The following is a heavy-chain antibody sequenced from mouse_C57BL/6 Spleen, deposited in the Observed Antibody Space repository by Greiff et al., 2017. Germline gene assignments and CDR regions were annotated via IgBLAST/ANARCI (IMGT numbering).Heavy chain of an antibody. CDR3: ARGEYYGSSPFDY. J-gene: IGHJ2*02. CDR2: INPSHGGT. D-gene: IGHD1-1*01. Sequence: QVQLQQPGPELVKPGASVKLSCKASGYTFTSYWMHWVKQRPGQGLEWIGNINPSHGGTNYNEKFKSKATLTVDKTSSTAYMLLSSRTSEDSAVYDSARGEYYGSSPFDYWGQGTSLTVSS. CDR1: GYTFTSYW. V-gene: IGHV1-53*01.